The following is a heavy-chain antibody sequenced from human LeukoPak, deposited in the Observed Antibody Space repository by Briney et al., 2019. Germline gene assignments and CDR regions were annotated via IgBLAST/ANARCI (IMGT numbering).Heavy chain of an antibody. Sequence: PGGSLRLSCAASGFTVSSNYMSWVRQAPGKGLEWVSVIYSGGSTYYADSVKGRFAISRDNSKNTLYLQMNSLRAEDTAVYYCARAPKYYDILTGYDYWGQGTLVTVSS. CDR3: ARAPKYYDILTGYDY. D-gene: IGHD3-9*01. J-gene: IGHJ4*02. V-gene: IGHV3-66*01. CDR1: GFTVSSNY. CDR2: IYSGGST.